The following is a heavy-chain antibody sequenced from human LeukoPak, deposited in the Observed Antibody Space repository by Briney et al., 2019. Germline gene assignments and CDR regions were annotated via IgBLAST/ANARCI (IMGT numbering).Heavy chain of an antibody. J-gene: IGHJ6*03. CDR1: RFTLTNAW. Sequence: GGSLSLSCAVSRFTLTNAWITWVRQAPGEGLEWVASIRPDGGEITYVDSVKGRFTISRDNAKNSLFLQMNSLTAEDTAVYYCAKLYYGSVSVVYYYYMDVWGKGTTVTISS. D-gene: IGHD3-10*01. CDR2: IRPDGGEI. CDR3: AKLYYGSVSVVYYYYMDV. V-gene: IGHV3-7*01.